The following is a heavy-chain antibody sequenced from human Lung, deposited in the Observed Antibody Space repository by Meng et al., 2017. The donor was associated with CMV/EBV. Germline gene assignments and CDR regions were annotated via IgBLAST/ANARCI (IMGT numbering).Heavy chain of an antibody. CDR2: IPHRGSS. CDR3: LRRSGGSV. D-gene: IGHD3-10*01. J-gene: IGHJ1*01. Sequence: VQLRAPGHDTGKPSGTLASTCAFSGDSITNHNWWAWVRQPPGKGLEWIGEIPHRGSSAYNPSLKSRVSMSIDKSKNQFSLKLTSVTAADTAVYHCLRRSGGSVWGQGTLVTVSS. CDR1: GDSITNHNW. V-gene: IGHV4-4*02.